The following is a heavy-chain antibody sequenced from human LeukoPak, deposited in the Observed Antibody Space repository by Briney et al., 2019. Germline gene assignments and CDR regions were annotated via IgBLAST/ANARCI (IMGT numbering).Heavy chain of an antibody. J-gene: IGHJ4*02. CDR3: ARDTSGGPYFDY. Sequence: ASVKVSCKASGYTFTSYGISWVRQAPGQGLEWVGWISAYNRDTNYAQKVQGRVTMTTDTSTTTAYMELRSLRSDDTAVYYCARDTSGGPYFDYWGQGTLVTVAS. CDR2: ISAYNRDT. D-gene: IGHD4-23*01. V-gene: IGHV1-18*01. CDR1: GYTFTSYG.